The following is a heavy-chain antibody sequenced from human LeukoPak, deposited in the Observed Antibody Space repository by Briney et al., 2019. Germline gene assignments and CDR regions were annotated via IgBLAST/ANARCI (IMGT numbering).Heavy chain of an antibody. V-gene: IGHV3-30*18. D-gene: IGHD6-13*01. CDR3: AKSGIAAAGQRGYFDC. Sequence: PGGSLRLSCAASGLTFSSSAMSWVRQVPGKGLEWVAVISNDGSNKYYADSVKGRFTISRDNSKNTVYLQMNSLRGEDTAVYYCAKSGIAAAGQRGYFDCWGQGTLVTVSS. CDR1: GLTFSSSA. J-gene: IGHJ4*02. CDR2: ISNDGSNK.